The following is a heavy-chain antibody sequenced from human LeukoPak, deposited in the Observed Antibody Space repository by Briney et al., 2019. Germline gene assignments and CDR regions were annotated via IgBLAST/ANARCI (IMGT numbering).Heavy chain of an antibody. J-gene: IGHJ4*02. D-gene: IGHD2-15*01. CDR3: AKEAPQIVVVGALGF. V-gene: IGHV3-30*18. Sequence: GGSLRLSCAGSGFTFNTYGMHWVRQAPGKGLEWVAVISYDGSNKYYADSVKGRFTISRDSSKNTLYLQMNSLRAEDTAVYYCAKEAPQIVVVGALGFWGQGTLVTVSS. CDR2: ISYDGSNK. CDR1: GFTFNTYG.